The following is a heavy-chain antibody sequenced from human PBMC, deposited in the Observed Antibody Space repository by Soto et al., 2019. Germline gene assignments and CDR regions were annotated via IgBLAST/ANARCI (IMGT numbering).Heavy chain of an antibody. CDR3: ARVRYPHLDHYGLDV. D-gene: IGHD1-1*01. CDR2: LIPIYDEP. V-gene: IGHV1-69*06. J-gene: IGHJ6*02. Sequence: QVQLVQSGAEVKNPGSSVRVSCKTSGFTFNVYGIHWVRQAPGQGLEWMGGLIPIYDEPNYAQKFQGRVTITAYTSKATVYFELNSLRAEDTAVYFCARVRYPHLDHYGLDVWGQGTPVTVSS. CDR1: GFTFNVYG.